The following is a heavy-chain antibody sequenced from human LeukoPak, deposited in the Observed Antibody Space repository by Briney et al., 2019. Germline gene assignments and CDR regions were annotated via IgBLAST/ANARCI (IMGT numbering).Heavy chain of an antibody. Sequence: ASVKVSCKASGYTFTSYGISWVRQAPGQGLEWMGWISAYNGNTNYAQKLQGRVTMTTDTSTSTAYMELRSLRSDDTAVYYCARDTAGDDFWSGYDYWGQGTLVTVSP. J-gene: IGHJ4*02. CDR3: ARDTAGDDFWSGYDY. CDR1: GYTFTSYG. CDR2: ISAYNGNT. D-gene: IGHD3-3*01. V-gene: IGHV1-18*01.